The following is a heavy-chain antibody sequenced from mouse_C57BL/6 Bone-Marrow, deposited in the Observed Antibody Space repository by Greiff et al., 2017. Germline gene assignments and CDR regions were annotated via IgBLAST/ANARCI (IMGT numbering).Heavy chain of an antibody. CDR3: ATEYYGLPVDY. Sequence: VQLQQSGAELVRPGASVKLSCTASGFNFKDDYMHWVKQRPEQGLEWIGWIDPENGDTEYASKFQGKATITADTSSNTAYLQLSSLTSEDTAVYYCATEYYGLPVDYWGQGTTLTVSS. V-gene: IGHV14-4*01. D-gene: IGHD1-1*02. J-gene: IGHJ2*01. CDR2: IDPENGDT. CDR1: GFNFKDDY.